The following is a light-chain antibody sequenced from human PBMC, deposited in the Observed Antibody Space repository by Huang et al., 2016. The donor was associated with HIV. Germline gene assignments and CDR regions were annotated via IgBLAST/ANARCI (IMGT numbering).Light chain of an antibody. CDR1: QSVRIA. CDR2: DAS. CDR3: QQYHNWPPGYT. Sequence: EVVMTQSPATLFVSPGERATLSCRASQSVRIALAWYQQKPGQAPRLLIYDASPGGTGIPARFSGSGSGTEFTHTISSLQSEDFAVYYCQQYHNWPPGYTFGRGTKLEIK. V-gene: IGKV3-15*01. J-gene: IGKJ2*01.